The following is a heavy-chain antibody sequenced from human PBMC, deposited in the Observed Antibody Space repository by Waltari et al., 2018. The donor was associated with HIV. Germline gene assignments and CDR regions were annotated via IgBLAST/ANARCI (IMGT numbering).Heavy chain of an antibody. D-gene: IGHD5-12*01. Sequence: EVQLVESGGGLVRPGGSLRLSCAASGLACSDHYLDWVRQAPGKGLEWVGRSRNKANSYTTEYAASVKGRFTISRDASKNSLFLQMNSLRADDTAIYYCTRDSSGYAGFDSWGQGALVTVSS. CDR2: SRNKANSYTT. CDR3: TRDSSGYAGFDS. CDR1: GLACSDHY. V-gene: IGHV3-72*01. J-gene: IGHJ4*02.